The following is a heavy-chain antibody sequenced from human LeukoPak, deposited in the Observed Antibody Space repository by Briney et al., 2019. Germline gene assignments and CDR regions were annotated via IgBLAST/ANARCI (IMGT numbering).Heavy chain of an antibody. D-gene: IGHD5-24*01. CDR2: IYFTGST. J-gene: IGHJ5*02. CDR1: GGSISNKNFY. Sequence: PSETLSLTCTVSGGSISNKNFYWGWIRQPPGKGLEWVGSIYFTGSTYYHPSLESRVTISVDTSKNQFSLKVSAVTAADTAVYHCAKSRGRGSFGPWGQGTLVIVSS. V-gene: IGHV4-39*01. CDR3: AKSRGRGSFGP.